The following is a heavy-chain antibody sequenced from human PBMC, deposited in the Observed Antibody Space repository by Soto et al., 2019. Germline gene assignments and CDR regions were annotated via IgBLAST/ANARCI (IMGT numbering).Heavy chain of an antibody. Sequence: SEPLSLTCAVYGGSFSGYYWSWIRQPPGKAMEWIGEINHSGSTNYNPSLKSRVTISVDTSKNQFSLKLSSVTAADTAVYYCARVNGVWGSYRSYYYYGMDVWGQGTTVTVSS. CDR3: ARVNGVWGSYRSYYYYGMDV. CDR2: INHSGST. CDR1: GGSFSGYY. J-gene: IGHJ6*02. D-gene: IGHD3-16*02. V-gene: IGHV4-34*01.